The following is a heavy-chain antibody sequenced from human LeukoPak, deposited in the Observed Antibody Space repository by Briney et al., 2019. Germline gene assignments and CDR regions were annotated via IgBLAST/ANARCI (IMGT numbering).Heavy chain of an antibody. V-gene: IGHV3-23*01. Sequence: GGSLRLSCVGSGFTFRSHAMSWVRQAPEKGLEFVSGIYENGGTTYYADSVKGRFSISRDNSKNTLYLQMNSLRAEDTAVYYCAKDTSNYSFDYWGQGTLVTVSS. D-gene: IGHD4-11*01. CDR1: GFTFRSHA. CDR3: AKDTSNYSFDY. J-gene: IGHJ4*02. CDR2: IYENGGTT.